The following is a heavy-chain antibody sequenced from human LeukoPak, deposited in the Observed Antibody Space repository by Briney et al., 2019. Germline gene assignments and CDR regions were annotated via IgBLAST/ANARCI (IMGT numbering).Heavy chain of an antibody. D-gene: IGHD3-3*01. CDR2: INPNSGGT. CDR1: GYTFTGYY. V-gene: IGHV1-2*04. Sequence: ASVKVSCKASGYTFTGYYMHWVRQAPGQGLEWMGWINPNSGGTNYAQKFQGWVTMTRDTSISTAYMELSRLRSDDTAVYYCARDRGNYDFWSGYYFDYWGQGTLVTVSS. CDR3: ARDRGNYDFWSGYYFDY. J-gene: IGHJ4*02.